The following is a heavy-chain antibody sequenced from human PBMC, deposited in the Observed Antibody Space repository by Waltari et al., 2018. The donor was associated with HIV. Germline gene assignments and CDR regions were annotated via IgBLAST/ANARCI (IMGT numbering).Heavy chain of an antibody. Sequence: QVQLQQWGAGLLKPSETLSLTCAVYGGSFSGYYWSWIRQPPGKGLEWIGEINHSGSTNYNPSLKSLVTISVDTSKNQFSLKLSSVTAADTAVYYCARGRTITGTTFYYYGMDVWGQGTTVTVSS. V-gene: IGHV4-34*01. CDR1: GGSFSGYY. J-gene: IGHJ6*02. CDR2: INHSGST. CDR3: ARGRTITGTTFYYYGMDV. D-gene: IGHD1-7*01.